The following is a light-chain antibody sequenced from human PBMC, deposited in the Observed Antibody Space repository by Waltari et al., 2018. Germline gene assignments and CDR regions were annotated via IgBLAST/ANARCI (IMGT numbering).Light chain of an antibody. Sequence: EIVLTQSPGTLSLSPGERATLSCRASQSVSSSYLAWYQHKPGQAPRLLIYSTSSRATGIPARFSGSGSGTDFTLTISRLEPEDFAMYYCQQFGDSPPSWTFGQGTKVEIK. J-gene: IGKJ1*01. CDR2: STS. CDR3: QQFGDSPPSWT. V-gene: IGKV3-20*01. CDR1: QSVSSSY.